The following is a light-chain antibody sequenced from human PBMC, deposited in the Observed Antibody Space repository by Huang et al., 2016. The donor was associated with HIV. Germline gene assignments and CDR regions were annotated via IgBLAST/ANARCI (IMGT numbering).Light chain of an antibody. CDR2: VAS. J-gene: IGKJ1*01. V-gene: IGKV3-20*01. CDR3: QQYESSPWT. Sequence: EIVLTQSPGTLSFSPGERATLSCRASQSVSRSYLGWYQQKADQAPRLLIYVASSRAPGIPDRFSGSGSGTDFTLTISRLEPEDFAIYYCQQYESSPWTFGQGTKVEMK. CDR1: QSVSRSY.